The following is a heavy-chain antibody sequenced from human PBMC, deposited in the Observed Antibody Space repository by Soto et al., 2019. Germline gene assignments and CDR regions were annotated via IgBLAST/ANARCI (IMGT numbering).Heavy chain of an antibody. V-gene: IGHV1-3*01. CDR2: INAGNGNT. CDR1: GYTVSSYT. Sequence: QVQLVQSGAEVKKPGASVKVSCKASGYTVSSYTMHWVRQAPGQRLEWMGWINAGNGNTKYSQKFQGRVTITKDTSASTAYMELSSLRSEDTAVYYCARDDDSWSGYYHWFDPWGQGTLVTVSP. CDR3: ARDDDSWSGYYHWFDP. D-gene: IGHD3-3*01. J-gene: IGHJ5*02.